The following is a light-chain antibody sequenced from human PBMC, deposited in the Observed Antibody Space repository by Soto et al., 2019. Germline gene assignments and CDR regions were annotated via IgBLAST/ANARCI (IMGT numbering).Light chain of an antibody. Sequence: AIRMTQSPSSLSASTGDRVTITCRASQDINNFLVWYQQKPGKAPKVLIHAASTLQGGVSSRFSGSGSGTDFTLTINSLQSEDFATYYCQHYYAYPWTFGQGTKVEV. J-gene: IGKJ1*01. CDR1: QDINNF. CDR3: QHYYAYPWT. V-gene: IGKV1-8*01. CDR2: AAS.